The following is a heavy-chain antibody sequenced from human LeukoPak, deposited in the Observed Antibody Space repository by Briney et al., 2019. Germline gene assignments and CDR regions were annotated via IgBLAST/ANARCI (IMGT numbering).Heavy chain of an antibody. CDR1: GGSINSGGYY. V-gene: IGHV4-31*03. CDR3: ARDRHVGSWGYFDY. CDR2: IYYSGNT. D-gene: IGHD6-13*01. Sequence: SQTLSLTCTVSGGSINSGGYYWSWIRQQPGKGLEWIGYIYYSGNTYYNPSPKSRVIISVDTSKNHFSLKLSSVTAADTAVYYCARDRHVGSWGYFDYWGQGTLVTVSS. J-gene: IGHJ4*02.